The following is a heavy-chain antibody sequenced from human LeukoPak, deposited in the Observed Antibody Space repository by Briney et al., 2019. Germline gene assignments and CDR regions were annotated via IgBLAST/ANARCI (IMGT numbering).Heavy chain of an antibody. J-gene: IGHJ4*02. CDR2: INSDGSST. D-gene: IGHD2-2*01. CDR3: ARGGVVPADPLDY. V-gene: IGHV3-74*01. Sequence: PGGSLRLSCAASGFTFSSYWMHWVRQAPGKGLVWVSRINSDGSSTSYADSVKGRFTISRDNAKNTLYLQMNSLRAEDTAVYYCARGGVVPADPLDYWGQGTLVTVSS. CDR1: GFTFSSYW.